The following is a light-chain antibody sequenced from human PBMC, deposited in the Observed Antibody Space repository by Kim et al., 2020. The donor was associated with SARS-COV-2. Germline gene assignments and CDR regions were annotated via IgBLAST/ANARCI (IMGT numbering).Light chain of an antibody. CDR1: SSDVGGYNY. Sequence: PGQSMTISCNGTSSDVGGYNYVSWYQQHPGKAPNLMIYDVSNRHSGVSNRFSGSKSGNTASLTISGLQAEDEADYYCSSYTSSTVVFGGGTQLTVL. CDR3: SSYTSSTVV. CDR2: DVS. V-gene: IGLV2-14*03. J-gene: IGLJ2*01.